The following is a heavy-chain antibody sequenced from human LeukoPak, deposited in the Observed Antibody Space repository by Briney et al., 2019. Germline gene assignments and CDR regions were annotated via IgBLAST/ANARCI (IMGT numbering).Heavy chain of an antibody. V-gene: IGHV3-7*01. Sequence: PGGSLRLSCAASGFTLTKYWMTWARQAPGKGLEWVTNIKRDGSEKFYVDSVKGRFTISRDNAKNSLDMQINSLGAEDTAVYYCARGFDCRSTSCYLDNWGQGTLVTVSS. CDR3: ARGFDCRSTSCYLDN. CDR2: IKRDGSEK. D-gene: IGHD2-2*01. CDR1: GFTLTKYW. J-gene: IGHJ4*02.